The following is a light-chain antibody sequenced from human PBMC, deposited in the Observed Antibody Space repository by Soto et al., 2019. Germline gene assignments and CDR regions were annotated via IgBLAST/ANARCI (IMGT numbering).Light chain of an antibody. Sequence: QPVLTQSSSASASLGSSVKLTCTLSSGHSSNIIAWHQQQPGKAPRYLMKLERSGNYIKGSGVPDRFSGSSSGADRYLTISKPQSEDEADYYCETWDSNARVFGGGTKVTVL. CDR3: ETWDSNARV. CDR1: SGHSSNI. V-gene: IGLV4-60*03. J-gene: IGLJ2*01. CDR2: LERSGNY.